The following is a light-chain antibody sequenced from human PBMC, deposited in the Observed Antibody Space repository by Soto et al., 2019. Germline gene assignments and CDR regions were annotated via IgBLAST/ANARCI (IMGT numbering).Light chain of an antibody. V-gene: IGKV3-11*01. J-gene: IGKJ5*01. CDR2: DAS. CDR3: QQRKYWPPIT. Sequence: ETVLTQSPATLSLSPGERATLSCRASQNVDIYLAWYQHKPGQAPRVLIYDASNRATGIPARFSGSGSGTDFTLTISGLEPEDFAVYYCQQRKYWPPITFGQGTRLEIK. CDR1: QNVDIY.